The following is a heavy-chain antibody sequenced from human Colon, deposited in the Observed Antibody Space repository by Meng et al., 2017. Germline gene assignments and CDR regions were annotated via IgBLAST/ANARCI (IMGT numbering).Heavy chain of an antibody. CDR3: AGDLAGDNAFDI. Sequence: SETLSLTCTVSGGSVGSSRYYWSWIRQPPGKGLQWIGYIYYSGNTNYNPSIKSRVTLSVDTSKNQFSLKLNSVTAADTAVYYCAGDLAGDNAFDIWGQGTMVTVSS. D-gene: IGHD6-19*01. J-gene: IGHJ3*02. CDR2: IYYSGNT. V-gene: IGHV4-61*01. CDR1: GGSVGSSRYY.